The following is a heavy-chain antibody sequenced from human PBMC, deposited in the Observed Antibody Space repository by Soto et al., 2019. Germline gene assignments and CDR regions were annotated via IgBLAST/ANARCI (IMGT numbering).Heavy chain of an antibody. CDR2: IIPILGIA. V-gene: IGHV1-69*08. CDR3: ARDPGYGDYDRPFDY. D-gene: IGHD4-17*01. CDR1: GGTCSSYT. J-gene: IGHJ4*02. Sequence: QVQLVQSGAEVNQPGSSVKVSCKASGGTCSSYTISWVRQAPGQGLEWMGRIIPILGIANYAQKFQGRVTITADKSTSTAYMELSSLRSEDTAVYYCARDPGYGDYDRPFDYWGQGTLVTVSS.